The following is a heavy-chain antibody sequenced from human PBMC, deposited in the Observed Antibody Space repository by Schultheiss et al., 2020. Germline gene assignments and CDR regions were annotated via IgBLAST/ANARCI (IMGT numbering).Heavy chain of an antibody. J-gene: IGHJ6*04. CDR3: ARDRSVTNGWLGGMDV. V-gene: IGHV4-61*08. D-gene: IGHD6-19*01. CDR1: GGSISSGGYS. Sequence: SETLSLTCTVSGGSISSGGYSWSWIRQHPGKGLEWIGYIYYSGSTNYNPSLKSRVTISVDTSKNQFSLKLSSVTAADTAVYYCARDRSVTNGWLGGMDVWCKGTTVNVSS. CDR2: IYYSGST.